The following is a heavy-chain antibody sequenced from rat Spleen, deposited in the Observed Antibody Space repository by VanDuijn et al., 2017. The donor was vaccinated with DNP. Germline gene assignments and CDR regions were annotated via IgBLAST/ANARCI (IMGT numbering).Heavy chain of an antibody. CDR2: ITTSGDIS. Sequence: EVRLVESGGGLVEPGRSLKLSCVASGFSFRNYYMAWVRQTPTRGLEWVASITTSGDISYYPDSVKGRFTISRDNAKNTLYLQMESLRSEDTATYYCAKNFGDYWGQGVLVTVSS. CDR1: GFSFRNYY. V-gene: IGHV5-25*01. D-gene: IGHD4-3*01. CDR3: AKNFGDY. J-gene: IGHJ2*01.